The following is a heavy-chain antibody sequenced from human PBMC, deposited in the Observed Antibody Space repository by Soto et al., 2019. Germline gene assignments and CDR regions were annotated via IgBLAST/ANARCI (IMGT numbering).Heavy chain of an antibody. D-gene: IGHD6-19*01. Sequence: GGSLRLSCAASGFTFSSYAMSWVRRAPGKGLEWVSAISGSGGSTYYADSVKGRFTISRDNSKNTLYLQMNSLRAEDTAVYYCAKSAPGYSSGWSLDWFDPWGQGTLATVSS. J-gene: IGHJ5*02. CDR3: AKSAPGYSSGWSLDWFDP. V-gene: IGHV3-23*01. CDR2: ISGSGGST. CDR1: GFTFSSYA.